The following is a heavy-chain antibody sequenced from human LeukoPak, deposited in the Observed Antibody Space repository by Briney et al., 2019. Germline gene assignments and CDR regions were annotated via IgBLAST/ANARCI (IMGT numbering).Heavy chain of an antibody. V-gene: IGHV4-59*08. Sequence: SETLSLTCTVSGGSISSYYWSWIRQPPGKGLEWIAYIYYSGSTNYNPSLKSRVTISVDTSKNQFSLKLSSVTAADTAVYYCARRHYDSSGYYYFDYWGQGTLVTVSS. CDR1: GGSISSYY. D-gene: IGHD3-22*01. CDR3: ARRHYDSSGYYYFDY. J-gene: IGHJ4*02. CDR2: IYYSGST.